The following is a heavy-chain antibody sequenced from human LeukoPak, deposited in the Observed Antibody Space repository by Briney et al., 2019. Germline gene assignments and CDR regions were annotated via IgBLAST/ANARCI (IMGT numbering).Heavy chain of an antibody. Sequence: GASVTVSCKASGYTFTGYYVHWVRQAPGQGLEWMGWINPNSGGTNYAQKFQGRVTMTRDTSISTAYMELSRLRSDDTAVYYCARGEGDYSNYIDWYFDLWGRGTLVTVSS. CDR2: INPNSGGT. CDR1: GYTFTGYY. V-gene: IGHV1-2*02. D-gene: IGHD4-11*01. J-gene: IGHJ2*01. CDR3: ARGEGDYSNYIDWYFDL.